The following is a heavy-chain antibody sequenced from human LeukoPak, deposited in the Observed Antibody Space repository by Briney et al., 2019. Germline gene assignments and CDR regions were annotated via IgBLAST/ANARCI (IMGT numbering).Heavy chain of an antibody. Sequence: GXSLXLSCAASGFTFSSYWMSWVRQAPGKGLEWVANIKEDGSEKYYVDSVRGRFTISRDNAKNSLYLQMSSLRAEDTAVYYCTRDLVLNWGLGTLVTVSS. J-gene: IGHJ4*02. CDR3: TRDLVLN. CDR2: IKEDGSEK. D-gene: IGHD4/OR15-4a*01. CDR1: GFTFSSYW. V-gene: IGHV3-7*04.